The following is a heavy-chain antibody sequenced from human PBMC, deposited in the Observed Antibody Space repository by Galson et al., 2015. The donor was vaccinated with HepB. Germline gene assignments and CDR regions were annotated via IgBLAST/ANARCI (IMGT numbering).Heavy chain of an antibody. CDR3: AKDHYDFWSGYSPYYFDY. CDR2: ISYDGSNK. Sequence: SLRLFCAASGFSFSTYGMHWVRQAPGKGLEWVAVISYDGSNKYYAVSVKGRFTISRDNSKNTLYLQMNSLRAEDTAVYYCAKDHYDFWSGYSPYYFDYWGQGTLVTVSS. CDR1: GFSFSTYG. D-gene: IGHD3-3*01. J-gene: IGHJ4*02. V-gene: IGHV3-30*18.